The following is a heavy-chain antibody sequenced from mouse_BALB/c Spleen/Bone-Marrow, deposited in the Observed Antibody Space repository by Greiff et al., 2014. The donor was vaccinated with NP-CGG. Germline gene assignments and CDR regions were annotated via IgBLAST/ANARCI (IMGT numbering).Heavy chain of an antibody. D-gene: IGHD1-1*01. CDR2: IDPANGNT. Sequence: EVKLVESGAELVKPGASVKLSCTASGFNIKDTYMHWVKQRPEQGLVWIGRIDPANGNTKYDPKFQGKATITADTSSNTAYLQLSSLTSEGTAVYYCARYYYGSSYFDYWGQGTTLTVSS. J-gene: IGHJ2*01. CDR3: ARYYYGSSYFDY. CDR1: GFNIKDTY. V-gene: IGHV14-3*02.